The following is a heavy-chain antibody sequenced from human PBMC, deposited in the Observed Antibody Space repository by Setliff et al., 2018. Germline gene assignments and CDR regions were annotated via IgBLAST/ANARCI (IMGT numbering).Heavy chain of an antibody. CDR3: ARQTRYGYGDYAIDY. CDR1: GGSISSGDYY. V-gene: IGHV4-61*02. Sequence: SETLSLTCTVSGGSISSGDYYWIWIRQPAGKGLEWIGRMFSSGSTNYNSSLRSRVTISGDASKNQLSLKLSSVSAADTAVYYCARQTRYGYGDYAIDYWGQGRLVTVSS. CDR2: MFSSGST. D-gene: IGHD4-17*01. J-gene: IGHJ4*02.